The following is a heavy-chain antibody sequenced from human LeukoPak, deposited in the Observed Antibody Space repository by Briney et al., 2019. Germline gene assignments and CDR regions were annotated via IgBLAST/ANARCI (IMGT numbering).Heavy chain of an antibody. CDR2: ISSSSRYI. D-gene: IGHD3-10*01. CDR1: GFTFSSYS. V-gene: IGHV3-21*01. J-gene: IGHJ6*03. Sequence: GGSLRLSCAASGFTFSSYSMNWVRQAPGKGLEWVSSISSSSRYIYYADSVKGRFTISRDNAKNSLYLEMNSLRAEDTAVYYCARGREYYGSGSYYNQHYYYYMDVWGKGTTVTVSS. CDR3: ARGREYYGSGSYYNQHYYYYMDV.